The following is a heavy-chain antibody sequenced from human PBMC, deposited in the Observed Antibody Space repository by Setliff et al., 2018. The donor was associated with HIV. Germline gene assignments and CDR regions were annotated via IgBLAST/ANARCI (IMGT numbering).Heavy chain of an antibody. D-gene: IGHD4-17*01. V-gene: IGHV3-11*05. CDR1: GFTFSDYY. J-gene: IGHJ4*02. CDR3: ARDPPGYGDANDY. CDR2: LSGSSSQI. Sequence: PGGSLRLSCAASGFTFSDYYMAWIRQAPGKGLEWISYLSGSSSQIKYADSVRGRFTISRDNGRNLLFLQMNSLTGDDTGVYYCARDPPGYGDANDYWGQGTLVTVSS.